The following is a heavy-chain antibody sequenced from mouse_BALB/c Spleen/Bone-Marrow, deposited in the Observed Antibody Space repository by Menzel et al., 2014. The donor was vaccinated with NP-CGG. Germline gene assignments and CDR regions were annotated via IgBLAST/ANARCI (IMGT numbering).Heavy chain of an antibody. D-gene: IGHD2-3*01. CDR3: ARSDGAMDY. CDR2: ISTGSSTI. CDR1: GFTFSSFG. J-gene: IGHJ4*01. Sequence: EVKLMESGGGLVQPGGSRKLSCAASGFTFSSFGMHWVRQAPEKGLEWVAYISTGSSTIYYADTVKGRFTISRDNPKNTLFLQMTSLRSEDTAMYYCARSDGAMDYWGQGTSVTASS. V-gene: IGHV5-17*02.